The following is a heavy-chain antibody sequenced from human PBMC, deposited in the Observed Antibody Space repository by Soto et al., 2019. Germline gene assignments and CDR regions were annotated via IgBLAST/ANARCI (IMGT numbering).Heavy chain of an antibody. CDR2: IYYSGST. D-gene: IGHD3-10*01. V-gene: IGHV4-39*01. CDR1: GGSISSGGYY. Sequence: SETLSLTCTVSGGSISSGGYYWGWIRQPPGKGLEWIGSIYYSGSTYYNTSLKSRVTISVDTSKNQFSLKLSSVTAADTAVYYCARTSFYGSGSPTGYYYYYGMDVWGQGTTVT. CDR3: ARTSFYGSGSPTGYYYYYGMDV. J-gene: IGHJ6*02.